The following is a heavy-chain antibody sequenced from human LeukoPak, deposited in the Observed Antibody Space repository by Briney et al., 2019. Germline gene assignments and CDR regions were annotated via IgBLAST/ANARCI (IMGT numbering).Heavy chain of an antibody. D-gene: IGHD1-14*01. CDR2: IYYSGST. V-gene: IGHV4-61*08. Sequence: SSETLSLTCTVSGGSISSGDYYWSWIRQPPGKGLEWIGYIYYSGSTNYNPSLKSRVSISVDTSKNQFSLKLSSVTAADTAVYYCARSSSTGPPDYWGQGTLVTVSS. CDR1: GGSISSGDYY. CDR3: ARSSSTGPPDY. J-gene: IGHJ4*02.